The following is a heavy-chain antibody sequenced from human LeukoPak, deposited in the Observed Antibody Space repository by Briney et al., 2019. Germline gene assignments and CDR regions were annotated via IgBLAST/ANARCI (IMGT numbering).Heavy chain of an antibody. CDR2: ISGSGGST. V-gene: IGHV3-23*01. J-gene: IGHJ6*02. CDR3: AKDPSQTSGEYYYYGMDV. CDR1: GFTFSSYA. D-gene: IGHD3-16*01. Sequence: PGGSLRLSCGASGFTFSSYAMSWVRQAPGKGLEWVSAISGSGGSTYYADSVKGRFTISRDNSKNTLYLQMNSLRAEDTAVYYCAKDPSQTSGEYYYYGMDVWGQGTTVTVSS.